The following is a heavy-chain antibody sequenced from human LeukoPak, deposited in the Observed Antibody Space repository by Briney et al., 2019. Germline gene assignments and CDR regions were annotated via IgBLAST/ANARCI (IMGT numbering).Heavy chain of an antibody. V-gene: IGHV4-31*03. CDR2: IYYSGST. CDR3: AREASYYYDSSGYYTDY. Sequence: SETLSLTCTVSGGSISSGGYYWSWIRQHPGTGLEWIGYIYYSGSTYYNPSLKSRVTISVDTCKNQFSLKLSSVTAADTAVYYCAREASYYYDSSGYYTDYWGQGTLVTVSS. D-gene: IGHD3-22*01. CDR1: GGSISSGGYY. J-gene: IGHJ4*02.